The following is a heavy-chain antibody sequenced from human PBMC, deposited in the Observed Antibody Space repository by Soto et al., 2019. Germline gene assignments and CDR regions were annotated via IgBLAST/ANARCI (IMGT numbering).Heavy chain of an antibody. Sequence: EVQLLESGGGLVQPGGSLRLSCAASGFTFSSYAMSWVRQAPGKGLEWVSAISGSGGSTYYADSVKGRFTISRDNSKNTVYLQMNSLRAEDTAVYYCAKSHYSVPRPRYFDYWGQGTLVTVSS. D-gene: IGHD4-4*01. CDR2: ISGSGGST. CDR3: AKSHYSVPRPRYFDY. V-gene: IGHV3-23*01. J-gene: IGHJ4*02. CDR1: GFTFSSYA.